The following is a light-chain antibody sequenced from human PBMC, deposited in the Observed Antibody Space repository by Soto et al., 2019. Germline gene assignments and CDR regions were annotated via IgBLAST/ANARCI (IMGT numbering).Light chain of an antibody. CDR2: EVS. Sequence: SALTQPASVSGSPGQSITISCTGTSSDVGAYNYVSWYQQHPDKAPKLMIYEVSNRPSGLSNRFSGSKSGNTASLTISGLQAEDEADYYCTSYTSSSSWVFGGGTKVTVL. V-gene: IGLV2-14*01. CDR3: TSYTSSSSWV. J-gene: IGLJ3*02. CDR1: SSDVGAYNY.